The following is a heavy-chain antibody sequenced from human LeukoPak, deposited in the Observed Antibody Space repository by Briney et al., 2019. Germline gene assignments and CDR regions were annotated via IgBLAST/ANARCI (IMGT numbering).Heavy chain of an antibody. V-gene: IGHV3-30-3*02. CDR2: ISYDGSNK. CDR1: GFTFSSYA. CDR3: AKLEDPTWLQSPFDY. Sequence: HPGRSLRLSCAASGFTFSSYAMHWVRQAPGKGLEWVAVISYDGSNKYYADSVKGRFTISRDNSKNTLYLQMDSLSAEDTAVYYCAKLEDPTWLQSPFDYWGLGTLVTVSS. J-gene: IGHJ4*02. D-gene: IGHD5-24*01.